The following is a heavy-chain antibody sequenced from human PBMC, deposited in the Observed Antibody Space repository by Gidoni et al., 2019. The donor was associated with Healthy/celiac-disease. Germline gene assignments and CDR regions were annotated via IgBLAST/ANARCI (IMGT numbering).Heavy chain of an antibody. V-gene: IGHV4-59*01. CDR2: LYYSGST. J-gene: IGHJ4*02. Sequence: QVQLPASGPGLVHPPEPLSLTCPASVAPISSTYWRWIRQPPGKGLVWIGYLYYSGSTNYNPSLKSRVNISVDTSKNQFSLKLSSVTAADTAVYYCAAGGELAGDWNYKFDYWGQGTLVTVSS. CDR1: VAPISSTY. CDR3: AAGGELAGDWNYKFDY. D-gene: IGHD1-7*01.